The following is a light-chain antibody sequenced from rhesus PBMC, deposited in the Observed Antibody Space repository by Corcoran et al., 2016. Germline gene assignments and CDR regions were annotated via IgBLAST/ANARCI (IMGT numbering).Light chain of an antibody. J-gene: IGKJ4*01. CDR1: ECVGSY. Sequence: EIVMTQSPATLSLSPGETATLSCRASECVGSYLAWSQQQLGQAPKLLVHSAYFRDTVIPDRFSGNGSRTEFSLTISSLGPEDVGVYHCQHDDDLLLTFGEGTKVELK. V-gene: IGKV3-40*03. CDR3: QHDDDLLLT. CDR2: SAY.